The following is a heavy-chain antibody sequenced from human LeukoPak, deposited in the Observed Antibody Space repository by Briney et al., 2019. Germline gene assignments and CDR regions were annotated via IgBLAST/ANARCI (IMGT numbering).Heavy chain of an antibody. J-gene: IGHJ5*02. CDR1: GFTFSRYT. D-gene: IGHD3-3*01. CDR2: ISGTSSYR. CDR3: ARDASPYDSINWFDP. V-gene: IGHV3-21*01. Sequence: KPGGSLRLSCAASGFTFSRYTMNWVRQVPGKGLEWVSSISGTSSYRYYAESVKGRFSISRDDATNSVYLQTNSLRVEDTAVYYCARDASPYDSINWFDPWGQGTLVTVSS.